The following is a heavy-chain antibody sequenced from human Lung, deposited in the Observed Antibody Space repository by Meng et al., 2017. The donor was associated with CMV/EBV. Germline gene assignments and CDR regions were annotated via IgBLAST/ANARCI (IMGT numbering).Heavy chain of an antibody. CDR1: GGSINSVGYY. Sequence: SETLSLXCTVSGGSINSVGYYWTWIRQPPGKGLEWIGSIYYSGSTYYNPSLKSRVTISVDTSKNQFSLKLSSVTAADTAVYYCASTEDYYDSSGYDYWGQGTXVTVSS. V-gene: IGHV4-39*01. CDR2: IYYSGST. CDR3: ASTEDYYDSSGYDY. D-gene: IGHD3-22*01. J-gene: IGHJ4*02.